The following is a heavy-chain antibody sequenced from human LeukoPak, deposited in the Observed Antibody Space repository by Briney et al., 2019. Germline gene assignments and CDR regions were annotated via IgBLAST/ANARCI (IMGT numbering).Heavy chain of an antibody. V-gene: IGHV4-34*01. D-gene: IGHD2-15*01. CDR3: ARDNIVVVAATKAYYFDY. J-gene: IGHJ4*02. CDR1: GGSFSDYY. Sequence: PSETLSLTCGVYGGSFSDYYWSWIRQPPGKGLEWIGEINHSGSTNYNPSLKSRVTISVDTSKSQFSLKVNSVTAADTAVYYCARDNIVVVAATKAYYFDYWGQGTLVTVSS. CDR2: INHSGST.